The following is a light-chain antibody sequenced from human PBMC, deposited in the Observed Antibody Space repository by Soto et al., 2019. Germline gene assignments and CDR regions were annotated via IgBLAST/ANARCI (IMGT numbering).Light chain of an antibody. CDR3: QSYDSSLSGYVV. J-gene: IGLJ2*01. CDR2: GNR. Sequence: QSVLTQPPSVSGAPGQRGTISCTGSSSNIGASYDVHWYQQRPGTAPKLLIYGNRNRPSGVPDRFSGSKSGTSASLAITGLQAEEEADYYCQSYDSSLSGYVVFGGGTKLTVL. V-gene: IGLV1-40*01. CDR1: SSNIGASYD.